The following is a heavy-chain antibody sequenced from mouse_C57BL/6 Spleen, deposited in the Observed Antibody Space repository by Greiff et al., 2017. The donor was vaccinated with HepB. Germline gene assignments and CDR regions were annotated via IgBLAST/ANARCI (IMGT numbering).Heavy chain of an antibody. CDR3: ARWGRRGNFDC. CDR2: INPNNGGT. V-gene: IGHV1-26*01. D-gene: IGHD2-12*01. Sequence: VQLQQSGPELVKPGASVKISCKASGYTFTDYYMNWVKQSHGKSLEWIGDINPNNGGTSYNQKFKGKATLTVDKSSSTAYMELRSLTSEDSAVYYCARWGRRGNFDCWGQGTTLTVSS. J-gene: IGHJ2*01. CDR1: GYTFTDYY.